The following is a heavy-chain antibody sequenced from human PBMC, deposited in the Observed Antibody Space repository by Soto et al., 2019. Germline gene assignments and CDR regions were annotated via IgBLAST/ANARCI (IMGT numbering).Heavy chain of an antibody. V-gene: IGHV3-23*01. D-gene: IGHD6-13*01. CDR3: AKDPSAYSSPDWAFDI. CDR2: ISGSGGST. J-gene: IGHJ3*02. Sequence: PGGSLRLSCAASGFTFSSYAMSWVRQAPGKGLEWVSAISGSGGSTYYADSVKGRFTISRDNSKNTLYLQMNSLRAEDTAVYYCAKDPSAYSSPDWAFDIWGQGTMVTVSS. CDR1: GFTFSSYA.